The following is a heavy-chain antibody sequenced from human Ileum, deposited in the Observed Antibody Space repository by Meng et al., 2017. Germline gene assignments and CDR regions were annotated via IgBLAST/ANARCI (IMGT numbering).Heavy chain of an antibody. CDR3: TTDRNWDYFEY. J-gene: IGHJ4*02. V-gene: IGHV3-15*01. CDR2: IKSDGTT. Sequence: EVQLVESGGGLVKPGGSLRLSCAASGFTFKKDWMSWVRQAPGKGLEWVGRIKSDGTTDYAAPVKGRFAISRDDSKTTLYLQMDSLKTDDTAVYYCTTDRNWDYFEYWGQGTLVTVSS. D-gene: IGHD3-16*01. CDR1: GFTFKKDW.